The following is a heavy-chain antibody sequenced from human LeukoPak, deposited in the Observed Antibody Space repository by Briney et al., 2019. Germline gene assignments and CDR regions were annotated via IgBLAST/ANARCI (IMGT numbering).Heavy chain of an antibody. CDR3: AREITMVRGVFYYYGMDV. CDR1: GYTFTGYY. V-gene: IGHV1-2*02. Sequence: ASVKVSCKASGYTFTGYYMHWVRQAPGQGLEWMGWINPNSGGTNSALKFQGRVTMTRDTSISTAYMELSMLRSDDTAVYYCAREITMVRGVFYYYGMDVWGQGTTVTVSS. J-gene: IGHJ6*02. D-gene: IGHD3-10*01. CDR2: INPNSGGT.